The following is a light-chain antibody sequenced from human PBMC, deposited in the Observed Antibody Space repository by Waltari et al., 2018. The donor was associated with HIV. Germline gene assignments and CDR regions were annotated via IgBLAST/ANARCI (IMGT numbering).Light chain of an antibody. J-gene: IGLJ1*01. V-gene: IGLV1-44*01. CDR2: NDD. Sequence: QSVLAQPPSGSGAPGPRVTIACSGSGATIRSNFLNWYQQRPVTAPRVLIYNDDQRPSGVPARFSGSKAGTTASLAISGLQSEDEADYYCAAWDDTLKVYVFGTGTKVTVL. CDR1: GATIRSNF. CDR3: AAWDDTLKVYV.